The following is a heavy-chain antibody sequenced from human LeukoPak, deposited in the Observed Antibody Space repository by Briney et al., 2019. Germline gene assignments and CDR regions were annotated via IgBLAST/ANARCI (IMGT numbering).Heavy chain of an antibody. V-gene: IGHV3-30*18. CDR1: GFTFSSYG. CDR2: ISYDGSNK. Sequence: GGSLRLSCAASGFTFSSYGMHWVRQAPGKGLEWVAVISYDGSNKYYADSVKGRFTISRDNSKNTLYLQMNSLRAEDTAVYYCAKEPTYYYDSSGYSDAPDFDYWGQGTLVTVSS. CDR3: AKEPTYYYDSSGYSDAPDFDY. J-gene: IGHJ4*02. D-gene: IGHD3-22*01.